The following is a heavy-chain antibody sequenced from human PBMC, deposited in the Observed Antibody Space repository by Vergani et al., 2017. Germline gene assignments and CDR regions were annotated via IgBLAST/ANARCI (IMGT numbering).Heavy chain of an antibody. CDR1: GFTFSSYN. Sequence: EVQLVESGGGLVKPGGSLRLSCAASGFTFSSYNMNWVRQAPGKGLEWASSISSSRSYIYYADSVKGRFTISRDNAKNSLYLQMNSLRAEDTAVYYCASLTLYCSSTSCYSNYFDYWGQGTLVTVSS. V-gene: IGHV3-21*01. D-gene: IGHD2-2*01. CDR2: ISSSRSYI. CDR3: ASLTLYCSSTSCYSNYFDY. J-gene: IGHJ4*02.